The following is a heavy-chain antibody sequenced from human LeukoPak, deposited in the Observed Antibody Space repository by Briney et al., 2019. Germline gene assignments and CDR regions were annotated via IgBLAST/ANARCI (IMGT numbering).Heavy chain of an antibody. J-gene: IGHJ6*03. CDR2: ISWNSGSI. Sequence: GGSLRLSCAASGFTFDDYAMHWVRQAPGKGLEWVSGISWNSGSIGYADSVKGRFTISRDNAKNSLYLQMNSLRAEDTALYYCAKDSRAGYYYYMDVWGKGTTVTVSS. CDR3: AKDSRAGYYYYMDV. CDR1: GFTFDDYA. V-gene: IGHV3-9*01.